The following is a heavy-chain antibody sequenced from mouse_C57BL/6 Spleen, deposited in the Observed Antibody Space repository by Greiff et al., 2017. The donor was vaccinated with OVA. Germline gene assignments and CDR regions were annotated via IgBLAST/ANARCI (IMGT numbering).Heavy chain of an antibody. V-gene: IGHV1-69*01. CDR2: IDPSDSYT. Sequence: VQLQQPGAELVMPGASVKLSCKASGYTFTSYWMHWVKQRPGQGLEWIGEIDPSDSYTNYNQKFKGKSTLTVDKSSSTAYMQLSSLTSEDSAVYYCARYYGGMDYWGQGTSVTVSS. CDR3: ARYYGGMDY. J-gene: IGHJ4*01. CDR1: GYTFTSYW. D-gene: IGHD1-1*02.